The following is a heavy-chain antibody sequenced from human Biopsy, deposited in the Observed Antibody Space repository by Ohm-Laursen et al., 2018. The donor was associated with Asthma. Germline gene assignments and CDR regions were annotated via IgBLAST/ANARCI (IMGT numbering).Heavy chain of an antibody. CDR2: ISSSSSYI. Sequence: SLRLSCAASGFTFSSYSMNWVRQAAGKGLEWVSSISSSSSYIYYADSVKGRFTISRDNAKNSLYLQMNSLRAEDTAVYYCARDGTDMNEAMPKDYWGQGTLVTVSS. CDR3: ARDGTDMNEAMPKDY. CDR1: GFTFSSYS. J-gene: IGHJ4*02. D-gene: IGHD2-2*01. V-gene: IGHV3-21*01.